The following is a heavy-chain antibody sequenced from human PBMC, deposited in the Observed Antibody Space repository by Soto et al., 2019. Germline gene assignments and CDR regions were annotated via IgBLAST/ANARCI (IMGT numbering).Heavy chain of an antibody. CDR2: IDPSDSYT. J-gene: IGHJ6*02. CDR3: ARASTDDSSGYPYYYYYYGMDV. Sequence: PGESLKISCKGSGYSFTSYWISWVRQMPGKGLEWMGRIDPSDSYTNYSPSFQGHVTVSADKSISTAYLQWSSLKASDTAMYYCARASTDDSSGYPYYYYYYGMDVWGQGTTVTVSS. CDR1: GYSFTSYW. V-gene: IGHV5-10-1*01. D-gene: IGHD3-22*01.